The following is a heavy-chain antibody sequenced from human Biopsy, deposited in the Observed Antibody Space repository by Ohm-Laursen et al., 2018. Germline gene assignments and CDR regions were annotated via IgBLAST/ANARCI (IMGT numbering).Heavy chain of an antibody. CDR1: GYTFTAYG. Sequence: SSVKVSCNTSGYTFTAYGISWVRQAPGQGLEWMGWISTYNDDTNIAQKFQGRVSMTTDTSTRTAYMELRSLRSGDTAIYFCARDPGYDFWSGSDPFGIWGQGTLVTVS. CDR3: ARDPGYDFWSGSDPFGI. D-gene: IGHD3-3*01. V-gene: IGHV1-18*04. J-gene: IGHJ3*02. CDR2: ISTYNDDT.